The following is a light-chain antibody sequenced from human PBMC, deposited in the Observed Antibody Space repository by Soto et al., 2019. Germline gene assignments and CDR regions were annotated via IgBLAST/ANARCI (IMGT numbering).Light chain of an antibody. J-gene: IGKJ1*01. CDR2: AAS. CDR3: QQCGSSPWT. CDR1: QSISSY. V-gene: IGKV1-39*01. Sequence: SLSASVGDRVTINCRASQSISSYLDWYQQKPGQAPRLLIYAASTLQSGVPARFSGSGSGTDFTLTISRLEPEEFAMYYCQQCGSSPWTVGQGTKVDIK.